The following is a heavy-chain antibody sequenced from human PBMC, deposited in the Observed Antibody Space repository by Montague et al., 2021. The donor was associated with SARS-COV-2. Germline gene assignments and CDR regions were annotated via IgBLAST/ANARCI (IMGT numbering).Heavy chain of an antibody. D-gene: IGHD4-23*01. CDR1: GGSFSDFY. J-gene: IGHJ6*02. CDR3: ARGQHDSGGNRPLYCFDD. V-gene: IGHV4-34*01. CDR2: INHSGST. Sequence: SETLSLTCAVYGGSFSDFYWSWIRQPPGKGLEWITEINHSGSTNYNPSLKSRVTISLDTSNNQFSLKVSSVTAADTAVYYCARGQHDSGGNRPLYCFDDWGQGSTVTVSS.